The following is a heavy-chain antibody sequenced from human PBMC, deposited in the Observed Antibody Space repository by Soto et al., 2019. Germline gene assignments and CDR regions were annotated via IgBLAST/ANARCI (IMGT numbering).Heavy chain of an antibody. Sequence: ASVKVSCKASGYTFTSYYMHWVRQAPGQGLEWMGIINPSGGSTSYAQKFQGRVTMTRDTSTSTVYMELSSLRSEDTAVYYCASEIKSPLGYCSGGSCYRPGDWGQGTLVTVSS. CDR3: ASEIKSPLGYCSGGSCYRPGD. CDR1: GYTFTSYY. J-gene: IGHJ4*02. V-gene: IGHV1-46*03. D-gene: IGHD2-15*01. CDR2: INPSGGST.